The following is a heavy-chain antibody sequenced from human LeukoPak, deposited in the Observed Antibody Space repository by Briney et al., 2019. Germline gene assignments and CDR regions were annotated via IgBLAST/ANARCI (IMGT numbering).Heavy chain of an antibody. Sequence: PSETLSLTCTVSGGSISGYYWSWIRQPPGKGLEWIGYIYYSGITNYNPSLKSLVTISLDTSKSQFFMKLASVTAADTAVYYCARHGYCGAECYTYFDSWGQGTLVSVSS. D-gene: IGHD2-21*01. V-gene: IGHV4-59*08. J-gene: IGHJ4*02. CDR2: IYYSGIT. CDR3: ARHGYCGAECYTYFDS. CDR1: GGSISGYY.